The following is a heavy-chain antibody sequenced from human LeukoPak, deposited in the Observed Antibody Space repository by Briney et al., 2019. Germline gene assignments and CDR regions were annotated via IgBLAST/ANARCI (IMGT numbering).Heavy chain of an antibody. CDR2: ISSSSSYI. CDR1: GFTFSSYS. D-gene: IGHD2/OR15-2a*01. Sequence: GGSLRLSCAASGFTFSSYSMNWVRQAPGKGLEWVSSISSSSSYIYYADSVKGRFTISRDNAKNSLYLQMNSLRAEDTAVYHCARDSPIYDPEAFDIWGQGTMVTVSS. CDR3: ARDSPIYDPEAFDI. J-gene: IGHJ3*02. V-gene: IGHV3-21*01.